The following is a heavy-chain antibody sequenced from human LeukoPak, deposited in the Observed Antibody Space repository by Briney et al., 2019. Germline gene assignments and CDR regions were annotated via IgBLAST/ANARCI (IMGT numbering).Heavy chain of an antibody. J-gene: IGHJ3*02. CDR2: INPSGGST. D-gene: IGHD1-26*01. CDR3: ARDIRELRAFDI. CDR1: GYTFTSYY. Sequence: ASVKVSCKAPGYTFTSYYMHWVRQAPGQGLEWMGIINPSGGSTSYAQKFQGRVTMTRDTSTSTVYMELSSLRSEDTAVYYCARDIRELRAFDIWGQGTMVTVSS. V-gene: IGHV1-46*01.